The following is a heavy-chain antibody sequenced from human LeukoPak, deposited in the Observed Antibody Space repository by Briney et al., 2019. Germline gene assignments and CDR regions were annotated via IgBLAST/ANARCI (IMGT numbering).Heavy chain of an antibody. V-gene: IGHV3-49*04. CDR3: TGSFGELTFFDY. J-gene: IGHJ4*02. CDR2: IRSNTYGGTT. Sequence: GGSLRLSCIASGFTFGDYGLSWVRQAPGKGLEWVGFIRSNTYGGTTEYAASVKGRFTISRDDSKSIAYLQMNSLKTEDTAVYYCTGSFGELTFFDYWGQGTLVTVSS. CDR1: GFTFGDYG. D-gene: IGHD3-10*01.